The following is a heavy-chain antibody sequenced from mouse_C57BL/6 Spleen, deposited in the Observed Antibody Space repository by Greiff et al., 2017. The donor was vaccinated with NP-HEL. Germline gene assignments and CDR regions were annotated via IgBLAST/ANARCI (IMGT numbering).Heavy chain of an antibody. Sequence: EVHLVESGGGLVKPGGSLKLSCAASGFTFSDYGMHWVRQAPGKGLEWVAYISSGSSTIYYADTVKGRFTISRDNAKNTLFLQMTSLRFEDTAMYYCARRLSLYSYAMDYWGQGTSVTVSS. V-gene: IGHV5-17*01. CDR1: GFTFSDYG. J-gene: IGHJ4*01. CDR3: ARRLSLYSYAMDY. CDR2: ISSGSSTI. D-gene: IGHD3-2*02.